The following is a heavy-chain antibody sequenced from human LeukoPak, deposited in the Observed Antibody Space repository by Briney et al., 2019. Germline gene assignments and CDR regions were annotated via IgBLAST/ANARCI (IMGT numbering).Heavy chain of an antibody. J-gene: IGHJ5*02. CDR3: ARGGGSGSPYDNWFDP. D-gene: IGHD1-26*01. V-gene: IGHV4-38-2*02. CDR1: GYSISSGYY. CDR2: IYHSGST. Sequence: SETLSLTCTVSGYSISSGYYWGWIRQPPGKGLEWIGSIYHSGSTYYNPSLKSRVTISVDTSKNQFSLKLSSVTAADTAVYYCARGGGSGSPYDNWFDPWGQGTLVTVSS.